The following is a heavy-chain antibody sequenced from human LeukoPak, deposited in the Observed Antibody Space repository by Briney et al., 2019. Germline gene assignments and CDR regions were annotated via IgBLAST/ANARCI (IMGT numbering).Heavy chain of an antibody. V-gene: IGHV4-59*11. CDR1: GGSIRSQY. Sequence: SDTLSLTCTVSGGSIRSQYWSWIRQPPGQGLEWIRYIYYSGSTNYNPSLQSPVTISVDTSKHQFSLKLSSVTAADTDVYYWARGQNTAMYWGQGTLVTVSS. D-gene: IGHD5-18*01. J-gene: IGHJ4*02. CDR2: IYYSGST. CDR3: ARGQNTAMY.